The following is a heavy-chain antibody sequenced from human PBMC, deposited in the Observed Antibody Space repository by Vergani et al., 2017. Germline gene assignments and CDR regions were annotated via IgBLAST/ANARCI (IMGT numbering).Heavy chain of an antibody. D-gene: IGHD3-10*01. CDR3: ATTGAMVRGAHPSPGYYYYYGMDV. CDR1: GYTLTELS. J-gene: IGHJ6*02. Sequence: QVQLVQSGAEVKKPGASVKVSCKVSGYTLTELSMHWVRQAPGKGLEWMGGFDPEDGETIYAQKFQGRVTMTEDTSTATAYMELSSLRSEDTGVYYCATTGAMVRGAHPSPGYYYYYGMDVWGQGTTVTVSS. CDR2: FDPEDGET. V-gene: IGHV1-24*01.